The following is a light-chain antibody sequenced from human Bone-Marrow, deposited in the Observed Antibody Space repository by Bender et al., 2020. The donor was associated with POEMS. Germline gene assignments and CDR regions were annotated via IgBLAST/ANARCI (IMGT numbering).Light chain of an antibody. CDR2: SSH. CDR1: SSNIGAHA. J-gene: IGLJ3*02. V-gene: IGLV1-44*01. Sequence: QSVLTQPPSASGTPGQRVTISCSGGSSNIGAHAVNWYQHLPGTAPKLLIYSSHRRPSEVPDRFSGSRSGTSASLAISGLQAEDEADYCRAIWGNSLSGCVFGEGTKLNVL. CDR3: AIWGNSLSGCV.